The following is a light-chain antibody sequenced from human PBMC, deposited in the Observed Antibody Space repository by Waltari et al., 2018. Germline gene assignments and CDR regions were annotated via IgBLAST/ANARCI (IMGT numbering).Light chain of an antibody. CDR1: QRVGRS. CDR2: DAS. J-gene: IGKJ1*01. Sequence: EIVLTQSPGTLSLSPGERATLACRASQRVGRSLAWYQQKPGQAPRLLIYDASRRATGIPDRFSGSGSGTDFRLTISRLEPEDCAVYYCQNYVRLPATFGQGTKVEI. CDR3: QNYVRLPAT. V-gene: IGKV3-20*01.